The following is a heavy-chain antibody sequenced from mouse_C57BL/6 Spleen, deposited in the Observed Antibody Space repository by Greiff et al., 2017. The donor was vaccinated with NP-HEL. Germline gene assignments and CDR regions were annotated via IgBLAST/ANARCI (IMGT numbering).Heavy chain of an antibody. CDR1: GFNIKDYY. D-gene: IGHD1-1*01. V-gene: IGHV14-2*01. Sequence: EVQLQQSGAELVKPGASVKLSCTASGFNIKDYYMHWVKQRTEQGLEWIGRIDPEDGETKYAPKFQGKATITADTSSNTADLQLSSLTSEDTAVYYCARDYGSSYEGVGFAYWGQGTLVTVSA. J-gene: IGHJ3*01. CDR2: IDPEDGET. CDR3: ARDYGSSYEGVGFAY.